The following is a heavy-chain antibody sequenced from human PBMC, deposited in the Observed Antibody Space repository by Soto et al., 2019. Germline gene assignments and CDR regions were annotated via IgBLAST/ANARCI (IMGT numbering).Heavy chain of an antibody. V-gene: IGHV3-23*01. CDR3: ARDREPDGIWTFDS. J-gene: IGHJ4*02. CDR1: GFTLGRYT. Sequence: EVLLLESGGDVVQPGGSLRLSCAASGFTLGRYTMGWVRQTPGKGLEWVAESYSSGGTEYAESVKGLFTISRDNSKNMLFLQMDRLGVEDTALSYCARDREPDGIWTFDSWGQGTLVNVSS. D-gene: IGHD3-9*01. CDR2: SYSSGGT.